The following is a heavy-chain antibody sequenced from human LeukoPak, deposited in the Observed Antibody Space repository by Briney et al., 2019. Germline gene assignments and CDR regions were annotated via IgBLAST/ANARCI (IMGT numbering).Heavy chain of an antibody. D-gene: IGHD2-2*01. CDR3: ARAVPRYCSSTSCLPPY. V-gene: IGHV4-59*12. Sequence: PSETLSLTSTVSGGSISSYYWSWIRQPPGKGLEWIGYIYYSGSTNYNPSLKSRVTISVDTSKNQFSLKLSSVTAADTAVYYCARAVPRYCSSTSCLPPYWGQGTLVTVSS. CDR1: GGSISSYY. CDR2: IYYSGST. J-gene: IGHJ4*02.